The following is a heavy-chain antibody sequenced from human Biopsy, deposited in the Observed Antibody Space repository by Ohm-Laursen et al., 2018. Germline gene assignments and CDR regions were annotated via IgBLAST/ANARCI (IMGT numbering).Heavy chain of an antibody. CDR1: GESFNGYY. V-gene: IGHV4-34*01. CDR2: INHSGRT. J-gene: IGHJ6*02. D-gene: IGHD3-22*01. CDR3: VSGVDYYDPYHYYALDV. Sequence: GTLSLTCAVYGESFNGYYWSRIRQTPGKGLEWIGEINHSGRTNYNPSLKSRVTISVDTSKNQFSLKVRSVTAADTAVYYCVSGVDYYDPYHYYALDVWGQGTTVTVSS.